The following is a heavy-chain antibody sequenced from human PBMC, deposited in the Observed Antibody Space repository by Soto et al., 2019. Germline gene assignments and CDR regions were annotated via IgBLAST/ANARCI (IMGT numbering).Heavy chain of an antibody. CDR1: GFTFSSYA. Sequence: EVQLLESGGGLVQPGGSLRLSCAASGFTFSSYAMSWVRQAPGKGLEWVSAISGSGGSTYYADSVKGRFTISRDNSKNTLYLQMISLRAEDTAVYYCAKDPRGAVVFSPFDYWGQGTLVTVSS. CDR2: ISGSGGST. J-gene: IGHJ4*02. CDR3: AKDPRGAVVFSPFDY. D-gene: IGHD6-19*01. V-gene: IGHV3-23*01.